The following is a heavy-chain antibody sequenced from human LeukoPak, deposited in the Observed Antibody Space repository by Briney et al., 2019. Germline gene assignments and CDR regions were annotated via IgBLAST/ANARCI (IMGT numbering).Heavy chain of an antibody. J-gene: IGHJ4*02. CDR3: ARSYYDSSGHPIIDY. D-gene: IGHD3-22*01. CDR2: IYTSGST. Sequence: KPSETLSLTCTVSGGSISSYYWSWIRQPPGKGLEWIGYIYTSGSTNYNPSLKSRVTISVDTSKNQSSLKLSSVTAADTAVYYCARSYYDSSGHPIIDYWGQGTLVTVSS. V-gene: IGHV4-4*09. CDR1: GGSISSYY.